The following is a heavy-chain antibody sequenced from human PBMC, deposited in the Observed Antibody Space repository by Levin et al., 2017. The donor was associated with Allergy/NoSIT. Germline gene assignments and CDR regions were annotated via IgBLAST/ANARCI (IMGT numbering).Heavy chain of an antibody. V-gene: IGHV3-7*01. CDR1: RLPFSSYW. Sequence: SCAASRLPFSSYWMYWVRQAPGKGLEWVANINRDGSGRYYVDSVRGRFTISIDNSKNSLYLQMDSLRGEDTGVYFCATKAGAGDDYWGQGTLVTVSS. CDR3: ATKAGAGDDY. D-gene: IGHD6-19*01. J-gene: IGHJ4*02. CDR2: INRDGSGR.